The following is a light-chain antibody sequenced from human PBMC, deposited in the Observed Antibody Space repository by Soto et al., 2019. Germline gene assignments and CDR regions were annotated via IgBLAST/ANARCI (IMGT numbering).Light chain of an antibody. Sequence: EIVLTQSPGTLSLSPGERATLSCRASQSVSSNYLAWYQQKPGQAPRLLIYGASSRATGIPDRFSGSGSGTDFTLTISRLEPEDFAVDYCQQHATSHRTFGQGTKVEIK. CDR1: QSVSSNY. CDR3: QQHATSHRT. V-gene: IGKV3-20*01. J-gene: IGKJ1*01. CDR2: GAS.